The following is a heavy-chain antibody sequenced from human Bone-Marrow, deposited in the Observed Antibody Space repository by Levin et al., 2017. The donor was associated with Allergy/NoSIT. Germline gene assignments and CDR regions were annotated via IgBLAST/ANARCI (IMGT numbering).Heavy chain of an antibody. J-gene: IGHJ6*03. CDR2: IIPIFGTA. V-gene: IGHV1-69*13. Sequence: SVKVSCKASGGTFSSYAISWVRQAPGQVLEWMGGIIPIFGTANYAQKFQGRVTITADESTSTAYMELSSLRSEDTAVYYCARVASAIENYDYIWGSPRDAYYDYYMDVWGKGTTVTVSS. D-gene: IGHD3-16*01. CDR1: GGTFSSYA. CDR3: ARVASAIENYDYIWGSPRDAYYDYYMDV.